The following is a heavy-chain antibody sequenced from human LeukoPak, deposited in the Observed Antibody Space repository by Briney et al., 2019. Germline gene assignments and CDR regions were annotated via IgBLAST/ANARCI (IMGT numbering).Heavy chain of an antibody. J-gene: IGHJ4*02. D-gene: IGHD7-27*01. CDR1: GFTFSSYE. Sequence: PGGSLRLSCAASGFTFSSYEMNWVRQAPGKGLEWVSYISGSGSSIYYADSVKGRFTISRDNAKNSLYLQMNSLRAEDTAVYYCARVGWGLFDYWGQGTLVTVSS. CDR2: ISGSGSSI. V-gene: IGHV3-48*03. CDR3: ARVGWGLFDY.